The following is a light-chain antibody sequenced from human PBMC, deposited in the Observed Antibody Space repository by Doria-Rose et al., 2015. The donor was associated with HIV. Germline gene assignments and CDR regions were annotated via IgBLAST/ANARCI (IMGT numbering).Light chain of an antibody. J-gene: IGKJ2*01. Sequence: LSASVGDRVTITCRASQGIRNSLAWYQQKPGKAPKLLVYAASTLESGVPSRFSGSGSGTDYTLTISSLQPEDFATYYCQQYYSTPQTFGQGTKLEIK. CDR2: AAS. CDR1: QGIRNS. V-gene: IGKV1-NL1*01. CDR3: QQYYSTPQT.